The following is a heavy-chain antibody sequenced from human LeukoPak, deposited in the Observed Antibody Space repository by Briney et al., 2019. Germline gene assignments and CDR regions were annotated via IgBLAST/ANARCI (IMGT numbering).Heavy chain of an antibody. V-gene: IGHV1-46*01. CDR3: VKYIGYDPFDY. Sequence: GASVKVSCKASGYTFTSYYMHWVRRAPGQGLEWMGLINPISGTTTYAQRFQGRVTMTWDTSTSTVYMELSSLRSEDTAVYYCVKYIGYDPFDYWAQGTLVSVFS. D-gene: IGHD5-12*01. CDR2: INPISGTT. J-gene: IGHJ4*02. CDR1: GYTFTSYY.